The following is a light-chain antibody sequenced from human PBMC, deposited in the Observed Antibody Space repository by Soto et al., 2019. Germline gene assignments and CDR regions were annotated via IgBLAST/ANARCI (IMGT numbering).Light chain of an antibody. CDR1: SSDVGGYNY. V-gene: IGLV2-14*01. CDR3: SSYTSSSPWV. J-gene: IGLJ3*02. CDR2: EVT. Sequence: QSALTQPASVSGSPGQSITISCPGTSSDVGGYNYVSWYQQHPGKAPKLIIYEVTNRPSGVSDRFSGSKSGNTASLTISGLQAEDEADYYCSSYTSSSPWVFGGGTKLTVL.